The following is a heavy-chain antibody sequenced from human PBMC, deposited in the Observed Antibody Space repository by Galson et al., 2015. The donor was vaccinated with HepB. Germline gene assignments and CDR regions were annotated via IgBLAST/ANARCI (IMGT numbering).Heavy chain of an antibody. Sequence: SVKVSCKASGGTFSTSTINWVRQTPGQGLEWMGGITPIFGTANYAQKFQGRVTITADESTRTVYLELTSLRSEDTAVYYCARETIAAATNPMDYWGQGTLVTVSS. V-gene: IGHV1-69*13. CDR2: ITPIFGTA. CDR3: ARETIAAATNPMDY. D-gene: IGHD6-13*01. J-gene: IGHJ4*02. CDR1: GGTFSTST.